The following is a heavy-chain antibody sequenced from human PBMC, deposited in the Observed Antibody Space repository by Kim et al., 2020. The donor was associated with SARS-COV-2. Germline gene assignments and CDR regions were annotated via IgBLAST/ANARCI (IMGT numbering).Heavy chain of an antibody. J-gene: IGHJ4*02. CDR1: GFTFSSAW. V-gene: IGHV3-7*01. CDR3: VRAIDDSGYDRNDY. D-gene: IGHD5-12*01. CDR2: INRDGSKE. Sequence: GSLRLSCAASGFTFSSAWMTWFRQAPGKGLEWVAHINRDGSKENYVDAVKGRFTISRDNAKSSVFLQMYNLRAEDTAVFYCVRAIDDSGYDRNDYWGLG.